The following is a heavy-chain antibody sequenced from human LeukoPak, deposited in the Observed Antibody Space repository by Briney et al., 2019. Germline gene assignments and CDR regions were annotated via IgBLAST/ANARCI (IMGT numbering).Heavy chain of an antibody. D-gene: IGHD2-21*02. J-gene: IGHJ4*02. Sequence: SVKVSCKASGGTFSSYAISWVRQAPGQGLEWMGGIIPIFGTANYAQRFQGRVTITTDESTSTAYMELSSLRSDDTAVYYCASTYCGGDCYSLPYFDYWGQGTLVIVSS. CDR3: ASTYCGGDCYSLPYFDY. CDR1: GGTFSSYA. V-gene: IGHV1-69*05. CDR2: IIPIFGTA.